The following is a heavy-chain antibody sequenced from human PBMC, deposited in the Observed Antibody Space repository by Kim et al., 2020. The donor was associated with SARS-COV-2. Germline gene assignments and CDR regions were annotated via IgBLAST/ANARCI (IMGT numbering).Heavy chain of an antibody. CDR1: GGSISSSSYY. CDR3: ARLDLVYSSGWN. Sequence: SETLSLTCTVSGGSISSSSYYWGWIRQPPGKGLEWIGSIYYSGSTYYNPSLKSRVTISVDTSKNQFSLKLSSVTAADTAVYYCARLDLVYSSGWNWGQGTLVTVSS. CDR2: IYYSGST. J-gene: IGHJ4*02. V-gene: IGHV4-39*01. D-gene: IGHD6-19*01.